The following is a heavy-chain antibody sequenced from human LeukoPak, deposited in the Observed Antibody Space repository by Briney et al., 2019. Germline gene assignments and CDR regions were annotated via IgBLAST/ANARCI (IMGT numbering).Heavy chain of an antibody. CDR2: ISAGGGVI. CDR3: AEDRSGWYSDY. D-gene: IGHD6-19*01. CDR1: GITFGSYA. Sequence: GGSLRLSCAASGITFGSYAMSWVRQAPGKGLEWVSAISAGGGVIYYADSVKGRFTISRDNSKNTLYLQMNSLRAEDTAVYYCAEDRSGWYSDYWGQGTLVTVSS. J-gene: IGHJ4*02. V-gene: IGHV3-23*01.